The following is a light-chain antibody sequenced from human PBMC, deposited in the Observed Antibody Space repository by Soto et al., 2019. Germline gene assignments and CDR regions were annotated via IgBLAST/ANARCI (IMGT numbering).Light chain of an antibody. Sequence: AIQVTQSPSSLSASVGDRVTITCRASQDIRGALAWYQQKPGKAPKLLICDVSTVQSGVPSRFSGRGSGTEFTLTITSLQPEDFAAYYCQQFNIYPITFGQGTRLEIK. J-gene: IGKJ5*01. CDR2: DVS. V-gene: IGKV1-13*02. CDR1: QDIRGA. CDR3: QQFNIYPIT.